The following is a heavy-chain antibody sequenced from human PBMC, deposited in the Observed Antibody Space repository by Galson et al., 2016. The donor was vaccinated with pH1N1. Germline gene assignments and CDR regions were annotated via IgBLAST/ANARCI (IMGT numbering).Heavy chain of an antibody. V-gene: IGHV1-8*01. Sequence: SVKVSCKASGYTLTSYDINWVRQATGQGLEWMGWMNPHNGNADYAPKFQGRVTFTKNASINTAYMELSSLTSEDTAVYYCAKGPVYWYFDLWGRGTPVIVSS. J-gene: IGHJ2*01. CDR3: AKGPVYWYFDL. CDR2: MNPHNGNA. CDR1: GYTLTSYD.